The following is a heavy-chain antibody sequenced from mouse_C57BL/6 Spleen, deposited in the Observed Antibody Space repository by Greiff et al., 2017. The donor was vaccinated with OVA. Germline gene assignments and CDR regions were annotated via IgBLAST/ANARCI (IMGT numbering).Heavy chain of an antibody. CDR2: ISNGGGST. J-gene: IGHJ4*01. CDR1: GFTFSDYY. CDR3: ARQTVVALYAMDY. Sequence: EVKVVESGGGLVQPGGSLKLSCAASGFTFSDYYMYWVRQTPEKRLEWVAYISNGGGSTYYPDTVKGRFTISRDNAKNTLYLQMSRLKSEDTAMYYCARQTVVALYAMDYWGQGTSVTVSS. V-gene: IGHV5-12*01. D-gene: IGHD1-1*01.